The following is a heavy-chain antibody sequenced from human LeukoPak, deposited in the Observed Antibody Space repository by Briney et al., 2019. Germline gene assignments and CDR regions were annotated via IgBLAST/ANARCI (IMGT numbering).Heavy chain of an antibody. V-gene: IGHV4-59*01. CDR1: GGSISSYY. Sequence: SETLSLTCTVSGGSISSYYWSWIRQPPGKGLEWIGYIYYSGSTNYNPSLKSRVTISVDTSKNQFSLKPSSVTAADTAVYYCARTTEGGYTYDYFYYYYMDVWGKGTTVTISS. CDR3: ARTTEGGYTYDYFYYYYMDV. CDR2: IYYSGST. J-gene: IGHJ6*03. D-gene: IGHD5-18*01.